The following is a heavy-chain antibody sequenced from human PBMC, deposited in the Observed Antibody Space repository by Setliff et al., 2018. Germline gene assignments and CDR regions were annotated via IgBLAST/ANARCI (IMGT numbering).Heavy chain of an antibody. CDR2: IYHTGTT. CDR1: GGSISRSSYY. CDR3: ARDGAYCSGGSCYSFDY. D-gene: IGHD2-15*01. V-gene: IGHV4-39*07. J-gene: IGHJ4*02. Sequence: SETLSLTCTVSGGSISRSSYYWGWIRQPPGKGLEWIGSIYHTGTTYYNPSLKSRVTISVDTSKNQFSLRLSSVTAADTAVYFCARDGAYCSGGSCYSFDYWGQGTPVTVSS.